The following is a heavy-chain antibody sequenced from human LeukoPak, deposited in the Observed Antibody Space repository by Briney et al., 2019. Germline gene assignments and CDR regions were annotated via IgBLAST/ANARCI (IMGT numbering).Heavy chain of an antibody. CDR1: GGSISSHY. CDR3: ARFGVDYDMGV. Sequence: SETLSLTCTVSGGSISSHYWSWIRQPPGKGLEWIGQIHYSGRADYNPSLKSRITISVDTSKNQMSLKLTSVTAADTAIYYCARFGVDYDMGVWGQGTTVTVSS. J-gene: IGHJ6*02. V-gene: IGHV4-59*11. D-gene: IGHD3-16*01. CDR2: IHYSGRA.